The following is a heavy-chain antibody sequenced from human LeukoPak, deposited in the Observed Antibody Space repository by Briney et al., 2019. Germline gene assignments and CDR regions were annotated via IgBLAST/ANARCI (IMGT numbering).Heavy chain of an antibody. CDR1: GGSFSGYY. CDR2: VHPSGST. Sequence: SETLSLTCAVYGGSFSGYYWSWVRQPPGQGLEWIGEVHPSGSTNYNPSLETRATISVEASKNQFSLNLRSVTAADTAVYYCARGTDAYKLGNIWGQGTLVTVSS. V-gene: IGHV4-34*01. J-gene: IGHJ4*02. D-gene: IGHD5-24*01. CDR3: ARGTDAYKLGNI.